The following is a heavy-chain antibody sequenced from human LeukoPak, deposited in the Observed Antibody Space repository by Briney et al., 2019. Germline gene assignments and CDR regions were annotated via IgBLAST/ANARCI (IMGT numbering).Heavy chain of an antibody. CDR1: GYSISSGYY. V-gene: IGHV4-38-2*02. Sequence: PSETLSLTCAVSGYSISSGYYWGWIRQPPGKGLEWIGSLYHSGSTYYNPSLKSRVAISVDTSKNQFSLKLSSVTAADTAVYYCARDGRGAEVDFWGQGTLVTVSS. J-gene: IGHJ4*02. CDR3: ARDGRGAEVDF. CDR2: LYHSGST. D-gene: IGHD3-10*01.